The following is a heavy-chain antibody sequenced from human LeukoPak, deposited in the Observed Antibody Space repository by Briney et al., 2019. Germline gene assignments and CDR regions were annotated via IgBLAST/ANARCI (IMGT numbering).Heavy chain of an antibody. J-gene: IGHJ3*02. CDR1: GGSISSDYW. Sequence: PSETLSLTCAVSGGSISSDYWWSWVRQPPGKGLEYIGEIHYSGTTNYNPSLESRVTISLDKSKNQFSLNLNSVTAADTAVFYCARGSHDTIRGVLDIWGQRTMVTVSS. D-gene: IGHD3-10*01. V-gene: IGHV4-4*02. CDR2: IHYSGTT. CDR3: ARGSHDTIRGVLDI.